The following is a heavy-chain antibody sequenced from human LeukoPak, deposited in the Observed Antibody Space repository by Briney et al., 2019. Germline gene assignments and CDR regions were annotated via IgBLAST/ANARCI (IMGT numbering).Heavy chain of an antibody. D-gene: IGHD3-22*01. V-gene: IGHV3-7*05. CDR3: ARVSRVGHSSAYRHFDY. CDR2: INQEGSDK. Sequence: GGSLRLSCAASGFRFDEYWMSWVRQAPGKRLECVANINQEGSDKHYVDSVKGRLTISRDNAKNSLYVQMNSLRAEDTAVYYCARVSRVGHSSAYRHFDYWGQGILVTVSS. CDR1: GFRFDEYW. J-gene: IGHJ4*02.